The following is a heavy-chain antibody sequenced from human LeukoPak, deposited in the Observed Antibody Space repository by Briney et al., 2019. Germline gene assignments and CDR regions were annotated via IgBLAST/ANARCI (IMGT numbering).Heavy chain of an antibody. CDR1: GFTFSNHA. D-gene: IGHD3-10*01. Sequence: TGGSPRLSCAASGFTFSNHAMTWVRQAPGQGLEWVSSIGSSDGRTYYAESVRGRFTISRDNSKNTLSLQMNSLRVEDTAVYYCAKDLPGLAWFGKWGQGSLVTVSS. J-gene: IGHJ4*02. CDR3: AKDLPGLAWFGK. CDR2: IGSSDGRT. V-gene: IGHV3-23*01.